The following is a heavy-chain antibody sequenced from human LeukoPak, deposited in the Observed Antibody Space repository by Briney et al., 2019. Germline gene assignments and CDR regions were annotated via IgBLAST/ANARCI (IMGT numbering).Heavy chain of an antibody. J-gene: IGHJ3*02. CDR1: GGSISSYY. V-gene: IGHV4-59*01. CDR3: ARGSPEGSYYGSAFDI. D-gene: IGHD1-26*01. CDR2: IYYSGST. Sequence: SETLSLTCTVSGGSISSYYWSWIRQPPGKGLEWIGYIYYSGSTNYNPSLKSRVTISVDTSKNQFSLKLSSVTAADTAVYYCARGSPEGSYYGSAFDIWGQGTMVTVSS.